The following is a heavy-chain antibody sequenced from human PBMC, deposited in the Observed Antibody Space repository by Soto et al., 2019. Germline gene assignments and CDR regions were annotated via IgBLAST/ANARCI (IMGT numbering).Heavy chain of an antibody. CDR1: GGSITNHY. J-gene: IGHJ4*02. D-gene: IGHD6-13*01. CDR3: ARAGSSWDGKSDY. V-gene: IGHV4-59*11. CDR2: IYYSGSP. Sequence: QVQLQESGPGLVKPSETLSLTCTVSGGSITNHYWSWIRQPPGKGLEWIGSIYYSGSPNYNPSLKSRVTLSVDTSKTKFFLKLNSVTAADTAVYYCARAGSSWDGKSDYWGQGRLVTVSS.